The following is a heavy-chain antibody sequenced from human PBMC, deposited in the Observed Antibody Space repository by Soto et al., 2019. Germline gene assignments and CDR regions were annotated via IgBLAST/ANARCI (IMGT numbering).Heavy chain of an antibody. CDR3: AKGWPLVLMVYAYYYYYMDV. CDR1: GFTFSSYA. CDR2: ISGSGGST. J-gene: IGHJ6*03. Sequence: HPGGSLRLSCAASGFTFSSYAMSWVRQAPGKGLEWVSAISGSGGSTYYADSVKGRFTISRDNSKNTLYLQMNSLRAEDTAVYYCAKGWPLVLMVYAYYYYYMDVWGKGTTVTVSS. V-gene: IGHV3-23*01. D-gene: IGHD2-8*01.